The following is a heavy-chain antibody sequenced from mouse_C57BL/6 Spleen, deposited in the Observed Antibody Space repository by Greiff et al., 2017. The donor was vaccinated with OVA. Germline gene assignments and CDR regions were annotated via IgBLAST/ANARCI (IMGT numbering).Heavy chain of an antibody. J-gene: IGHJ1*03. CDR3: TRDYYGSSPSYWYFDV. Sequence: EVMLVESGEGLVKPGGSLKLSCAASGFTFSSYAMSWVRQTPEKRLEWVAYISSGGDYIHYADTVKGRFTISRDNARNTLYLQMSSLKSEDTAMYYCTRDYYGSSPSYWYFDVWGTGTTVTVSS. D-gene: IGHD1-1*01. CDR1: GFTFSSYA. CDR2: ISSGGDYI. V-gene: IGHV5-9-1*02.